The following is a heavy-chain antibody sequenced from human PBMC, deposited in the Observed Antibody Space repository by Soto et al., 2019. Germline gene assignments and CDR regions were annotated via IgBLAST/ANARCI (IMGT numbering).Heavy chain of an antibody. CDR1: GGSIRSGGYS. D-gene: IGHD4-17*01. CDR2: IYHSGST. Sequence: PSETLSLTCAVSGGSIRSGGYSWSWIRQPPGKGLEWIGYIYHSGSTYYNPSLKSRVTISVDRSKNQFSLKLSSVTAADTAVYYCARAMTTVTTIDYWGQGTLVTVSS. CDR3: ARAMTTVTTIDY. J-gene: IGHJ4*02. V-gene: IGHV4-30-2*01.